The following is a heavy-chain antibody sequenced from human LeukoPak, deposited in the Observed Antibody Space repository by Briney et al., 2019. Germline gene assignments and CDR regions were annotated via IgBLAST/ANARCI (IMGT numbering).Heavy chain of an antibody. CDR3: ATGSWIIYFDY. V-gene: IGHV3-21*01. J-gene: IGHJ4*02. CDR2: ISSSSLYI. D-gene: IGHD3-10*01. CDR1: GFTFSSYS. Sequence: GGSLRLSCAASGFTFSSYSMNWVRQAPGKGLEWVSSISSSSLYIYYADSVKGRFTISRDNAKNSLFLQVNSLRAEDTAAYYCATGSWIIYFDYWGQGTLVTVSS.